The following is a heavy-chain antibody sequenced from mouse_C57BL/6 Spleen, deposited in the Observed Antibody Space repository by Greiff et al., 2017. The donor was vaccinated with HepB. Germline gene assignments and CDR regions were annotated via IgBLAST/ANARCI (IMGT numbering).Heavy chain of an antibody. CDR3: ASDQGLFAY. Sequence: VKLMESGPGLVAPSQSLSITCTVSGFSLTSYGVDWVRQSPGKGLEWLGVIWGVGSTNYNSALKSRLSISKDNSKSQVFLKMNSLQTDDTAMYYCASDQGLFAYWGQGTLVTVSA. J-gene: IGHJ3*01. CDR1: GFSLTSYG. CDR2: IWGVGST. V-gene: IGHV2-6*01. D-gene: IGHD3-2*02.